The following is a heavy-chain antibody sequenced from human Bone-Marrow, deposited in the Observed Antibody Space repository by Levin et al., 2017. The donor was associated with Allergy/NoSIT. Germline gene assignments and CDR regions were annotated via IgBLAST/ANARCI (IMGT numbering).Heavy chain of an antibody. Sequence: GSLRLSCAASGFTFSRYAMAWVRQAPGQGLEWVSGMSGSGGRTVYADSVKGRFTISRDNSKNIMYLQMNSLRVEDTALYYCAREDNWNYDYWGQGTLVTVSS. D-gene: IGHD1-7*01. V-gene: IGHV3-23*01. CDR2: MSGSGGRT. CDR3: AREDNWNYDY. CDR1: GFTFSRYA. J-gene: IGHJ4*02.